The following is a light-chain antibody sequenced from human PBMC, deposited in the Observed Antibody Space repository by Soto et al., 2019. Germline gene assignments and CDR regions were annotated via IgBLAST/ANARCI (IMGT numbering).Light chain of an antibody. J-gene: IGKJ3*01. Sequence: DIQMTQSPSSLSASVGDRVIITCQASQDISNYLNWYQQKPGKAPKLLIYDASNLETGVPSRFSGSGSGTDFTFTISSLQPEDIATYYCQQYDNLPLGPGTKVDIK. CDR1: QDISNY. CDR2: DAS. CDR3: QQYDNLP. V-gene: IGKV1-33*01.